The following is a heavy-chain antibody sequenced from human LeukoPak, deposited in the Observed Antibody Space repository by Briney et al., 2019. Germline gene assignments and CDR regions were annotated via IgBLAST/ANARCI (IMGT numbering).Heavy chain of an antibody. D-gene: IGHD3-22*01. J-gene: IGHJ6*03. CDR3: ARRGNYYDSSGGNYYMDV. CDR2: ISAYNGNT. CDR1: GYTFTVYG. V-gene: IGHV1-18*01. Sequence: ASVKVSCKASGYTFTVYGISWVRQAPGQGLEWMGWISAYNGNTNYAQNLQGRVTMTTGTSTSTAYMELRSLRSDDTAVYYCARRGNYYDSSGGNYYMDVWGKGTTVTVSS.